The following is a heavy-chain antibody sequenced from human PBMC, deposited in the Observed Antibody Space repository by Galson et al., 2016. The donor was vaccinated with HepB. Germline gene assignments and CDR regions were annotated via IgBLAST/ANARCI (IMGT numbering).Heavy chain of an antibody. J-gene: IGHJ5*02. D-gene: IGHD1-26*01. CDR1: GFSFSNYA. CDR2: ISESGDRT. CDR3: ATYYISSVFDP. Sequence: SLRLSCAASGFSFSNYAMIWVRQAPGKGLEWVSDISESGDRTHYADSVKGRFTVSRDNSRNTLSLQMDSLRAEDTAIYYCATYYISSVFDPWGQGTRVTVSS. V-gene: IGHV3-23*01.